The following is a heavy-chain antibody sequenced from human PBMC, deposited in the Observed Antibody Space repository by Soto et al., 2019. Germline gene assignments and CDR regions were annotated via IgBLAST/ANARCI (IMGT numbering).Heavy chain of an antibody. V-gene: IGHV4-31*03. D-gene: IGHD3-9*01. CDR1: GGSISSGGYY. CDR2: IYYSGST. J-gene: IGHJ4*02. CDR3: ASYDILTGYRFDY. Sequence: SETLSLTCTVSGGSISSGGYYWSWIRQHPGKGLEWIGYIYYSGSTYYNPSLKSRVTISVDTSKNQFSLKLSSVTAADTAVYYCASYDILTGYRFDYWGQGTLVTVSS.